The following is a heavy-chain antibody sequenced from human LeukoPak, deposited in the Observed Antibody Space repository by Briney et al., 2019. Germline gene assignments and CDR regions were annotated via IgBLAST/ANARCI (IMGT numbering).Heavy chain of an antibody. CDR3: ARAGRDGRVAGNQVVVVETWDAFDI. V-gene: IGHV1-2*04. J-gene: IGHJ3*02. Sequence: GASVTVSCKASGYTFTGYYMHWVRQAPGQGLEWMGWINPNSGGTNYAQKFQGWVTMTRDTSISTAYMELSRLRSDDTAVYYCARAGRDGRVAGNQVVVVETWDAFDIWGQGTMVTVSS. D-gene: IGHD6-19*01. CDR2: INPNSGGT. CDR1: GYTFTGYY.